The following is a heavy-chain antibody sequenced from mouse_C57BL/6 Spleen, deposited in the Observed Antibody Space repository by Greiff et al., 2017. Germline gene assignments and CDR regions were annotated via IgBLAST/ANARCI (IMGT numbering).Heavy chain of an antibody. CDR2: ITYDGSN. D-gene: IGHD2-4*01. J-gene: IGHJ3*01. CDR3: ARGYYDYGWFAY. CDR1: GYSITSGYY. V-gene: IGHV3-6*01. Sequence: EVQLQQSGPGLVKPSPSLSLSCSATGYSITSGYYWYWIRQLPGNILEWMGYITYDGSNNYNPSLKNRISITRDTSKNQFFLKLNSVTTEDTATYYCARGYYDYGWFAYWGQGTLVTVSA.